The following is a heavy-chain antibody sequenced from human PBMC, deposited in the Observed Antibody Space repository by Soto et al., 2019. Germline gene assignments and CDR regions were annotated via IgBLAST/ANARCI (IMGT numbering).Heavy chain of an antibody. V-gene: IGHV3-33*01. D-gene: IGHD6-13*01. CDR2: IWYDGSDR. J-gene: IGHJ4*02. CDR1: GFTFSKYG. Sequence: QVQLVESGGGVVQSGRSLRLSCEASGFTFSKYGMHWVRQAPGKGLEWVAVIWYDGSDRWYADSVKGRLSISRDNSKNTMYLQMSNLMVEDTAVYFCARDYASSWCPSYWGKGTLVAVSS. CDR3: ARDYASSWCPSY.